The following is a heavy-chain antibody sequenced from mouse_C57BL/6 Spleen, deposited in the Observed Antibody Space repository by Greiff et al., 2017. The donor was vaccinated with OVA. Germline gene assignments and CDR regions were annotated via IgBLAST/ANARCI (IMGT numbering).Heavy chain of an antibody. V-gene: IGHV1-53*01. Sequence: QVQLQQPGTELVKPGASVKLSCKASGYTFTSYWMHWVKQRPGQGLEWIGNINPSNGGTNYNEKIKSKATLTVDKSSSTAYMQLRSLTSEDSAVYDCASPDYYGSSPRWFAYWGQGTLVTVSA. CDR3: ASPDYYGSSPRWFAY. D-gene: IGHD1-1*01. CDR2: INPSNGGT. CDR1: GYTFTSYW. J-gene: IGHJ3*01.